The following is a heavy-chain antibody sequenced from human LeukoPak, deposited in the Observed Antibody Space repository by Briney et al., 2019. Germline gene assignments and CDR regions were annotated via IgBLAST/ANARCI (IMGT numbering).Heavy chain of an antibody. CDR1: GYTFTSYA. V-gene: IGHV1-3*01. J-gene: IGHJ4*02. CDR3: AREATYSGSAAGNY. CDR2: INAGNGNT. D-gene: IGHD6-13*01. Sequence: ASVKVSCKASGYTFTSYAMHWVRQAPGQRLEWMGWINAGNGNTKYSQKFQGRATITRDTSASTAYMELSSLRSEDTAVYYCAREATYSGSAAGNYWGQGTLVTVSS.